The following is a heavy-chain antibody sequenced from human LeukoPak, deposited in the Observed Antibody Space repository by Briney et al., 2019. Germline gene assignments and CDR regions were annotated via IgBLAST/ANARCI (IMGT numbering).Heavy chain of an antibody. J-gene: IGHJ4*02. V-gene: IGHV6-1*01. CDR2: KYYRSKWSN. Sequence: SQALSLTCAISGDTVSSNRAAWNWIRQSPSRGLEWLGRKYYRSKWSNDYALSVRSRITINPDTSKNQFSLQLKFVTPEDTAVYYCARLVGDQVVYWGQGTLVTVAS. D-gene: IGHD2-2*01. CDR1: GDTVSSNRAA. CDR3: ARLVGDQVVY.